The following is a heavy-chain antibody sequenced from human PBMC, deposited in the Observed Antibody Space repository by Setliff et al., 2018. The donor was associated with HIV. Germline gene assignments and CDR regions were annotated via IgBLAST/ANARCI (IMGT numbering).Heavy chain of an antibody. CDR1: GYTFTTYD. Sequence: ASVKVSCKASGYTFTTYDINWVRQATGQGLEWMGWMNPNSGNTGYAERFQGRVTMTRDTSISTVYMELSSLRSEDTAMYYCARVLKGYSSSYEAFDIWGQGTKVTVSS. J-gene: IGHJ3*02. CDR2: MNPNSGNT. D-gene: IGHD6-13*01. CDR3: ARVLKGYSSSYEAFDI. V-gene: IGHV1-8*02.